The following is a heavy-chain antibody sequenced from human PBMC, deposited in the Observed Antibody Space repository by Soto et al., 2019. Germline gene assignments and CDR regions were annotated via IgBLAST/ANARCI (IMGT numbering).Heavy chain of an antibody. CDR3: ARLRWEQPWVFDY. V-gene: IGHV4-34*02. D-gene: IGHD1-26*01. CDR2: INHSGCT. J-gene: IGHJ4*02. CDR1: GGSFSGYY. Sequence: QVQLQQWGAGLLKPSETLSLTCAVYGGSFSGYYWSWIRQPPVKGLEWIGEINHSGCTNYNPSLKSRVTISVDTSTNQFSLKLSSVTAADTAVFYCARLRWEQPWVFDYWGQGTLVTVSS.